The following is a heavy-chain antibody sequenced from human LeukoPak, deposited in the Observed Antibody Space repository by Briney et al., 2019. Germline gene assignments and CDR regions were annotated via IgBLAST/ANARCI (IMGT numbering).Heavy chain of an antibody. Sequence: ASVKVSCTASGHTFTSYGTSWVRQAPGQGLEWMGWISAYNGNTNYAQKLQGRVTMTTDTSTSTAYMELRSLRSDDTAVYYCARDRVTGTTSWFDPWGQGTLVTVSS. CDR3: ARDRVTGTTSWFDP. CDR1: GHTFTSYG. D-gene: IGHD1-7*01. CDR2: ISAYNGNT. J-gene: IGHJ5*02. V-gene: IGHV1-18*01.